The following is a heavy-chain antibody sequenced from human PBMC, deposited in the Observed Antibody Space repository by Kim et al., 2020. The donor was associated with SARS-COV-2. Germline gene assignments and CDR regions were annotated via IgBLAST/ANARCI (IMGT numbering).Heavy chain of an antibody. Sequence: ASVKVSCKVRVLQYNLNELSIQWVRQAPGKGPEWMGGFDREDDETVYAQKFQGRVTMTEDISTDTAYMDLRSLRSEDTAVYYCTTDRYYGAGPHYKGFDYWGQGSLVIVSS. D-gene: IGHD3-10*01. V-gene: IGHV1-24*01. CDR3: TTDRYYGAGPHYKGFDY. J-gene: IGHJ4*02. CDR2: FDREDDET. CDR1: VLQYNLNELS.